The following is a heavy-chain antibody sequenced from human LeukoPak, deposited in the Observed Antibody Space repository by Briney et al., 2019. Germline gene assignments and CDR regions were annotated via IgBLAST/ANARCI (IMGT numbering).Heavy chain of an antibody. CDR3: AKDLHWGLDY. CDR2: IDGNGAKT. Sequence: PGGSLRLSCVASGFSFNGMSWVRQAPGKGLEWLSAIDGNGAKTFYADSGKGRFTISRDNSANTLYLQMNSLRGEDTALYYCAKDLHWGLDYWGQGALVTVSS. D-gene: IGHD3-16*01. V-gene: IGHV3-23*01. J-gene: IGHJ4*02. CDR1: GFSFNG.